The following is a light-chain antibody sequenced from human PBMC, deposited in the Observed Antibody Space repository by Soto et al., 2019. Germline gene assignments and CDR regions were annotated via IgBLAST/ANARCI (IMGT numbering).Light chain of an antibody. CDR3: QEYNYWHTST. CDR1: QNMGNQ. J-gene: IGKJ4*01. Sequence: EIVLTQPPATLSVSPGERATLSCRASQNMGNQVGWDQQKPGQAPRLLIYGSSTRATGIPVSFSGSGSGTEFTLTITSLQSEASAVYYCQEYNYWHTSTFGGGTKVDIK. V-gene: IGKV3-15*01. CDR2: GSS.